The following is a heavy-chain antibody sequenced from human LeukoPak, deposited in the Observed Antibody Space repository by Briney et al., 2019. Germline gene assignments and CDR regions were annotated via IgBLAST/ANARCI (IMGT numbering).Heavy chain of an antibody. Sequence: GESLKISCKGSGYSFTNYWIGWVRQMPGKGLEWMGSIYPSDSDTRYSPSFQGQVTISADKSISTAYLQWSSLKASDTAMFYCARRYCSGGSCNFDYWGQGTLVTVSS. J-gene: IGHJ4*02. V-gene: IGHV5-51*01. CDR2: IYPSDSDT. CDR3: ARRYCSGGSCNFDY. CDR1: GYSFTNYW. D-gene: IGHD2-15*01.